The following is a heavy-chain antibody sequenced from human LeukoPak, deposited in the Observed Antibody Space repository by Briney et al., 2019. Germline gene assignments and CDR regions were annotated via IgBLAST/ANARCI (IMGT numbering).Heavy chain of an antibody. J-gene: IGHJ4*02. CDR3: ARDSYGDYEKY. CDR1: GFTVSNKY. CDR2: SDSNGYT. Sequence: GGSLRLSXAASGFTVSNKYMSWVRQAPGKGLEWVSVSDSNGYTYYADSVEGRFTISRDNFKNTLYLQMNSLRAEDTAVYYCARDSYGDYEKYWGQGTPVIVSS. V-gene: IGHV3-66*03. D-gene: IGHD4-17*01.